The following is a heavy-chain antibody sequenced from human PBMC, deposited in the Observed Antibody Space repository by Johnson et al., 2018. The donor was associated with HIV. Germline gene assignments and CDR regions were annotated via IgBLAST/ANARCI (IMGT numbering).Heavy chain of an antibody. J-gene: IGHJ3*02. Sequence: VHLVESGGGVARPGGSLRLSCAASGFTFDDYGMSWVRQAPGKGLEWVSGIDWSGGRTGYADSVNGRFTISRDNAKKLLYQQMYSLRAEDTAFYYCARRGITIVADAFDIWGQGTMVTVSS. CDR2: IDWSGGRT. CDR3: ARRGITIVADAFDI. D-gene: IGHD3-10*01. V-gene: IGHV3-20*04. CDR1: GFTFDDYG.